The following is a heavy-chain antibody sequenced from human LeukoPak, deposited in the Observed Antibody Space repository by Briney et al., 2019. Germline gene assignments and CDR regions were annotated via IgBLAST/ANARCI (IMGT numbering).Heavy chain of an antibody. J-gene: IGHJ6*03. D-gene: IGHD5-24*01. V-gene: IGHV4-59*01. CDR3: ARDRSREVANLYYYYYMDV. CDR1: GGSISSYY. Sequence: PSETLSLTCTVSGGSISSYYWSWIRQPPGKGLEWIGYIYYSGSTNYNPSLKSRVTISVDTSKNQFSLKLSSVTAADTAVYYCARDRSREVANLYYYYYMDVWGKGTTVTVSS. CDR2: IYYSGST.